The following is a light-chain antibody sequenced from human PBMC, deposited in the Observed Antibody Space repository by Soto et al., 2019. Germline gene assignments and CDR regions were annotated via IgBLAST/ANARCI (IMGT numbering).Light chain of an antibody. CDR1: QAIDSW. J-gene: IGKJ4*01. CDR3: QQANSFPLT. CDR2: ATS. Sequence: DIQMTQSPSSVSASVGDSVTITCRASQAIDSWLAWYQQNPGKAPKLLIYATSSLQGGVPSRFSGSGSGTDFTLTISSLQPEDVATYFCQQANSFPLTFGGGTKVEI. V-gene: IGKV1-12*01.